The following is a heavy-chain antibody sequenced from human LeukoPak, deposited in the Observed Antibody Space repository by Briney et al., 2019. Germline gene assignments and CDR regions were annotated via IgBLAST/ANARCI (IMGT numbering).Heavy chain of an antibody. V-gene: IGHV3-21*01. Sequence: GGSLRLSCAASGFTFSSYSMNWVRKAPGKGLEGVSSINSSSSYIYYADSVKVRFTISRDNAKNSLYLQMNSLRAEDTAVYYCARDPGSSWYPTYYYYYMDVWGKGTTVTISS. CDR2: INSSSSYI. J-gene: IGHJ6*03. CDR3: ARDPGSSWYPTYYYYYMDV. CDR1: GFTFSSYS. D-gene: IGHD6-13*01.